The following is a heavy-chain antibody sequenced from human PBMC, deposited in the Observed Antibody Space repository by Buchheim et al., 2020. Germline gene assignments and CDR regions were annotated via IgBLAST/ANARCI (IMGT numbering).Heavy chain of an antibody. Sequence: QVQLVESGGGVVQPGKSLRLSCAASGFTFENYAMHWVRQAPGKGLEWVAIIWLDGTKGHYADSVKGRFAISRDNSNNTLFLQMTNLRVDDTAIYYCAAGDYWGQGTL. J-gene: IGHJ4*02. CDR2: IWLDGTKG. V-gene: IGHV3-33*01. CDR3: AAGDY. D-gene: IGHD6-13*01. CDR1: GFTFENYA.